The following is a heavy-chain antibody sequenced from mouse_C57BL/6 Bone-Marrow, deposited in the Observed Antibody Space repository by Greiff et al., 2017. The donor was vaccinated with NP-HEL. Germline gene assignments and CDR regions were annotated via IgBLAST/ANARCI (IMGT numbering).Heavy chain of an antibody. V-gene: IGHV5-12*01. Sequence: DVKLVESGGGLVQPGGSLKLSCAASGFTFSDYYMYWVRQTPEKRLEWVAYISNGGGSTYYPDTVKGRFTISRDNAKNTLYLQMSRLKSEDTAMYYCARGVVPYYAMDYWGQGTSVTVSS. CDR1: GFTFSDYY. CDR3: ARGVVPYYAMDY. CDR2: ISNGGGST. J-gene: IGHJ4*01. D-gene: IGHD1-1*01.